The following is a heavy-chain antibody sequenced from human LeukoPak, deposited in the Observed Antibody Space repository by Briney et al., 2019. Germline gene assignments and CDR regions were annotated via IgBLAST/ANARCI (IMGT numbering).Heavy chain of an antibody. CDR1: GFTFINAW. V-gene: IGHV3-48*04. J-gene: IGHJ4*02. Sequence: GGSLRLSCAASGFTFINAWMAWVRQAPGKGLEWVSYISSSGSTIYYADSVKGRFTISRDNAKNSLYLQMNSLRAEDTAVYYCARDTRVYCSRTSCRMFDYWGQGTLVTVSS. CDR3: ARDTRVYCSRTSCRMFDY. CDR2: ISSSGSTI. D-gene: IGHD2-2*01.